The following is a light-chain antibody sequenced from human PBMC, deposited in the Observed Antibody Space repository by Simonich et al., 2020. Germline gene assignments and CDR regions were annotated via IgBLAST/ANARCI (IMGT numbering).Light chain of an antibody. V-gene: IGKV3-15*01. J-gene: IGKJ4*01. CDR1: QSVSNN. CDR2: GAS. Sequence: EIVMTQSPATLSVSPGERATLSCRASQSVSNNLAWYQQKPSQAPRLLIYGASTRAPGIPARFSGSGSVTEFTLTISSMQSEDFAVYYCQQYNNWPPLTFGGGTKVEIK. CDR3: QQYNNWPPLT.